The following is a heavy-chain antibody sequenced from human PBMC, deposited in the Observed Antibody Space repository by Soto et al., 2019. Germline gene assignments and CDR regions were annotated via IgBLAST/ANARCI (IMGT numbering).Heavy chain of an antibody. CDR2: ISYDGNNK. CDR1: GFTFSSYG. CDR3: AKSTRSGFFYGMDV. Sequence: QVQLVESGGGVVQPGRSLRLSCAASGFTFSSYGMHWVRQAPGKGLEWVAVISYDGNNKYYTDSVKGRFTISRHDSKNPLYLQMNSLRADDTAVYYCAKSTRSGFFYGMDVWGQGTTVTVSS. D-gene: IGHD3-10*01. J-gene: IGHJ6*02. V-gene: IGHV3-30*18.